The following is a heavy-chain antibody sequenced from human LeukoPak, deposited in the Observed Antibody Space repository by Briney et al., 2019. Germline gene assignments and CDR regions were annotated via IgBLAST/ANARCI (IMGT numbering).Heavy chain of an antibody. D-gene: IGHD6-6*01. CDR3: ASLPSGNYFDL. CDR1: GGSIRSGTYY. V-gene: IGHV4-39*07. CDR2: VHYSGIT. Sequence: PSETLSLTCTVSGGSIRSGTYYWGWIRQPPGKGLEWVGSVHYSGITYYNPSLESRVTISVDTSKNQFFLRLSSVPAADTAVYYCASLPSGNYFDLWGQGTLVTVSS. J-gene: IGHJ4*02.